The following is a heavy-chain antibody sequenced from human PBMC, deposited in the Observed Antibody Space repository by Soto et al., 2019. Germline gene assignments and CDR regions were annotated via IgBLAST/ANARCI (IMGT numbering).Heavy chain of an antibody. CDR2: INPNSGGT. CDR3: ARGHASAHDSPLNIVATIFPTDY. CDR1: GYTFTGYY. V-gene: IGHV1-2*04. J-gene: IGHJ4*02. D-gene: IGHD5-12*01. Sequence: ASVKVSCKASGYTFTGYYMHWVRQAPGQGLEWMGWINPNSGGTNYAQKFQGWVTMTRDTSISTAYMELSRLRSDDTAVYYCARGHASAHDSPLNIVATIFPTDYWGQGTLVTVSS.